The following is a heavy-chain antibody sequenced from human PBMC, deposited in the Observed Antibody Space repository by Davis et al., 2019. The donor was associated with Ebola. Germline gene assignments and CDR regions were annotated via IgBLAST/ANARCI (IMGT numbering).Heavy chain of an antibody. CDR3: ASGQQLGGALGY. CDR1: GFTFRSYS. V-gene: IGHV3-48*01. D-gene: IGHD6-13*01. Sequence: GESLKISCAASGFTFRSYSMNWVRQAPGKGLEWVSHIGGRSDTIYYADSVKGRFTISRDNAKNSLYLQMNSLGGEDTAMYYCASGQQLGGALGYWGQGTLVTVSS. CDR2: IGGRSDTI. J-gene: IGHJ4*02.